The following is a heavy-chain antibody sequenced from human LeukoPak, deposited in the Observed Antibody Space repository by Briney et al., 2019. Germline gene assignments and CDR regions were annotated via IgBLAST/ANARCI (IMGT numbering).Heavy chain of an antibody. CDR2: ISGSDGST. Sequence: GGSLRLPCAASGFTSSSYAMSWVRQAPGKGPEWVSGISGSDGSTYYADSVKGRFTISRDNAKNTLYLQMNSLRAEDTAVYYCAKDGYDSSGWYYFDYWGQGTLVTVSS. V-gene: IGHV3-23*01. J-gene: IGHJ4*02. CDR1: GFTSSSYA. CDR3: AKDGYDSSGWYYFDY. D-gene: IGHD6-19*01.